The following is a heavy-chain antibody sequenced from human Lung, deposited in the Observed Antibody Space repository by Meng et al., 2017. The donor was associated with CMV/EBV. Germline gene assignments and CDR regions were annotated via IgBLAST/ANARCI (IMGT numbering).Heavy chain of an antibody. V-gene: IGHV7-4-1*02. D-gene: IGHD2-8*01. Sequence: QMVQLGAQWRETGASVKVSCKASGYTFTSDALKWGRQASGQGLGWMGWINTNTGIPRYAQGSTGRVVFSLDTPISTAYLQINDPPAWDTAVYFCVTGYCTDGVCHFDTWGQGTLVTVSS. CDR1: GYTFTSDA. J-gene: IGHJ5*02. CDR2: INTNTGIP. CDR3: VTGYCTDGVCHFDT.